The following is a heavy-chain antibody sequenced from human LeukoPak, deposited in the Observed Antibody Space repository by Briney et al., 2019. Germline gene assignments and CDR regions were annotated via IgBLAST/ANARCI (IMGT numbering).Heavy chain of an antibody. Sequence: ASVKVSCKASGYTFTSYGISWVRQAPGQGVEWMGWISAYNGNTNFAQKLQGRVTMTTDTSTSTAYMELRSLRSDDTAVYYCARFLDRYGYNFFDYWGQGTLVTVSS. D-gene: IGHD5-24*01. V-gene: IGHV1-18*01. CDR3: ARFLDRYGYNFFDY. J-gene: IGHJ4*02. CDR2: ISAYNGNT. CDR1: GYTFTSYG.